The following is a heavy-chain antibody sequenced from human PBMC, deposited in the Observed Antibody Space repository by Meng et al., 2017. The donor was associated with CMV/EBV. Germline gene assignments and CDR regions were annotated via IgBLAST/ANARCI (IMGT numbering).Heavy chain of an antibody. V-gene: IGHV4-59*01. CDR1: GGSFSGYF. CDR2: MYYTGTT. CDR3: ARGSGSSRPNFDY. D-gene: IGHD6-6*01. Sequence: SETLSLTCAVYGGSFSGYFLNWIRQPPGQGLEWIGYMYYTGTTNYNPSLRGRVTISVDTSKSQFSLKLTSVTAADTAVYYCARGSGSSRPNFDYWGQGTLVTVSS. J-gene: IGHJ4*02.